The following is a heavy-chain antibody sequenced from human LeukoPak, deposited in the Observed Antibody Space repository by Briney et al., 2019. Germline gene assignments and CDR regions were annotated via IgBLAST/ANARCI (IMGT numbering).Heavy chain of an antibody. CDR3: ARSPNYDFWSGSWGQPAYFDY. Sequence: SETLSLTCTVSGGSVSSGSYYWSWIRQPPGKGLEWIGYTYYSGSTNYNPSLKSRVTISVDTSKNQFSLKLSSVTAADTAVYYCARSPNYDFWSGSWGQPAYFDYWGQGTLVIVSS. D-gene: IGHD3-3*01. V-gene: IGHV4-61*01. CDR1: GGSVSSGSYY. CDR2: TYYSGST. J-gene: IGHJ4*02.